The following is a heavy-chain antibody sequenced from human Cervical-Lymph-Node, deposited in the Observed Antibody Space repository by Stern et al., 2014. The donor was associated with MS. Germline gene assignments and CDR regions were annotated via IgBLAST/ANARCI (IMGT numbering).Heavy chain of an antibody. CDR3: ARPRTDGYNLHAFDF. D-gene: IGHD5-24*01. CDR1: GDTFSIYA. Sequence: QDQLVQSGAEVKKPGSSVKVSCKASGDTFSIYAISWVRQAPGRGLEWMGGIIPILGTTNYAQKFQGRVTITADESTSTAYMELSSLISEDTAVYYCARPRTDGYNLHAFDFWGQGTMVTVSS. CDR2: IIPILGTT. V-gene: IGHV1-69*11. J-gene: IGHJ3*01.